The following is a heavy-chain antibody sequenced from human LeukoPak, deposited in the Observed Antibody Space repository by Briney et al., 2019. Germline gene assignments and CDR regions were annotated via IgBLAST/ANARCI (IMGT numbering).Heavy chain of an antibody. CDR3: ARRWAAAGTHDAFDI. Sequence: SQTLSLTCTVSGGSISSSNYYWSWIRQPAGKGLEWVGRIYNSGNTWYNPSLQSRVSMSIDTSKNQFSLSLASVTAADTAVYYCARRWAAAGTHDAFDIWGQGTMVTVSS. D-gene: IGHD6-13*01. CDR1: GGSISSSNYY. J-gene: IGHJ3*02. V-gene: IGHV4-61*02. CDR2: IYNSGNT.